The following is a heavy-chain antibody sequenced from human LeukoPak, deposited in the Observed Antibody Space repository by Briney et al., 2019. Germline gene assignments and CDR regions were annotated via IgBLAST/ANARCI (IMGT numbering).Heavy chain of an antibody. CDR2: IWYDGSNK. V-gene: IGHV3-33*01. Sequence: GGSLRLSCAASGFTFSSYGMHWDRQAPGKGLEWVAVIWYDGSNKYYADSVKGRFTISRDNSKNTLYLQMNSLRAEDTAVYYCARDSRGYSTYFDYWGQGTLVTVFS. CDR3: ARDSRGYSTYFDY. CDR1: GFTFSSYG. D-gene: IGHD3-22*01. J-gene: IGHJ4*02.